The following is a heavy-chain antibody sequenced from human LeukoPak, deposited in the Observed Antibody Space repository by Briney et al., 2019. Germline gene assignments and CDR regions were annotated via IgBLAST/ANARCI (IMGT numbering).Heavy chain of an antibody. CDR1: GFTSSIYA. CDR2: MSGSGGGT. D-gene: IGHD6-19*01. CDR3: AKDSSGWYGGFVDY. Sequence: GGSLRLSCAASGFTSSIYAMSWVRQAPEKGLEWVSHMSGSGGGTYYADSVKGRFTISRDNSKNTLYLQMNSLRAEDTAVYYCAKDSSGWYGGFVDYWGQGTLVTVSS. J-gene: IGHJ4*02. V-gene: IGHV3-23*01.